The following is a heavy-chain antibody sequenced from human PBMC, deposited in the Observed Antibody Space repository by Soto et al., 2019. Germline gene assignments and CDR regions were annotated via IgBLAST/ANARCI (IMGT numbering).Heavy chain of an antibody. Sequence: QITLKESGPTLVKPTETLTLTCTFSGFSLSTSGMGVGWIRQPPGKALEWLAVIYWDDDKRYSPSLKRRLSITKDTSKNQVVLTMTDMDPVDTATYYCGHRHVLRGVIDYWGQGTPVTVSS. V-gene: IGHV2-5*02. CDR2: IYWDDDK. CDR1: GFSLSTSGMG. J-gene: IGHJ4*02. D-gene: IGHD3-10*01. CDR3: GHRHVLRGVIDY.